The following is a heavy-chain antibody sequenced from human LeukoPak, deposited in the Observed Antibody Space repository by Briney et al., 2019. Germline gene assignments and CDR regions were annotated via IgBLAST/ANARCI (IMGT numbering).Heavy chain of an antibody. J-gene: IGHJ6*02. Sequence: PGGSLRLSCAASGFTISSYAMSWVRQAPGKGLEWVSAISSSGGSTYYADSVKGRFTISRDNSKNTLYLQMNSLRAEDTAVYYCARANGVEMAKSYYGMDVWGQGTTVTVSS. CDR1: GFTISSYA. CDR3: ARANGVEMAKSYYGMDV. D-gene: IGHD5-24*01. CDR2: ISSSGGST. V-gene: IGHV3-23*01.